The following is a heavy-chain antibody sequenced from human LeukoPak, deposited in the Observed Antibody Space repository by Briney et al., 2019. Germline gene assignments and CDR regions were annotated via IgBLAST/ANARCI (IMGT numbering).Heavy chain of an antibody. V-gene: IGHV3-15*01. J-gene: IGHJ6*02. Sequence: PGGSLRLSCAASDFTFDSAGMSWVRQAPGKGLEWVGRIKSNTAGGTTEYAAPVKARFTISRDDSKNTLYLQMNSLKPEDTAVYYCTTDLMDVWGQGTTVTVSS. CDR3: TTDLMDV. CDR2: IKSNTAGGTT. CDR1: DFTFDSAG.